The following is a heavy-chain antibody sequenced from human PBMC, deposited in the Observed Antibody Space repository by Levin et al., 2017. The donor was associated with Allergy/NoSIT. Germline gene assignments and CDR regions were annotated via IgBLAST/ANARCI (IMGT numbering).Heavy chain of an antibody. J-gene: IGHJ3*02. CDR1: GFTFSSYW. Sequence: GGSLRLSCAASGFTFSSYWMSWVRQAPGKGLEWVANIKQDGTEKFYVDSVKGRFTTSKDNAKNSLDLQMTSLRVEDSAVYYCARNWRSAFDSWGRGTMVTVSS. CDR3: ARNWRSAFDS. V-gene: IGHV3-7*04. D-gene: IGHD2-8*02. CDR2: IKQDGTEK.